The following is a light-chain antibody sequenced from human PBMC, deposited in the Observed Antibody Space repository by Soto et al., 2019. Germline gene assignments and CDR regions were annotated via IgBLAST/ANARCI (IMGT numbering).Light chain of an antibody. Sequence: DLQMTPSPFSLSASAGDRVSITFRAGQSSSSALNWYQQKPGKAPKLLNYAASSLQSGVRSRFSGSGSGTDFTLTISSLQPEDFATYYCQRSYNRITFGQGTRLEI. CDR1: QSSSSA. V-gene: IGKV1-39*01. J-gene: IGKJ5*01. CDR3: QRSYNRIT. CDR2: AAS.